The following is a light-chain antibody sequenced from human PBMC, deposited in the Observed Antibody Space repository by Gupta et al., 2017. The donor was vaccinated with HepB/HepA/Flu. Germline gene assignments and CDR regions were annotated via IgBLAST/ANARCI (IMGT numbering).Light chain of an antibody. CDR3: QQYNNWPPWT. Sequence: EIVMTQSPATLFVSPGARATLSCRASQSVSSNLAWYQQKPGQAPRLLIYGASTRATGIPARFSGSGSGTKFTLTISSLQSEDFAVYYCQQYNNWPPWTFGQGTKVEIK. J-gene: IGKJ1*01. V-gene: IGKV3-15*01. CDR2: GAS. CDR1: QSVSSN.